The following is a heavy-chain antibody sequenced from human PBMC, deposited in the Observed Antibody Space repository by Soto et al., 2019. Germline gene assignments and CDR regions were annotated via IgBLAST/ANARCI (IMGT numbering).Heavy chain of an antibody. D-gene: IGHD3-3*01. J-gene: IGHJ4*02. CDR1: GYTFTVYY. V-gene: IGHV1-2*04. CDR3: ARGAYYDFWSGYYSFDY. Sequence: ASVKVSCKASGYTFTVYYMHWVRQAPGQGLEWMGWINPNSGGTNYAQKFQGWVTMTRDTSISTAYMELSRLRSDDTAVYYCARGAYYDFWSGYYSFDYWGQGTLVSVSS. CDR2: INPNSGGT.